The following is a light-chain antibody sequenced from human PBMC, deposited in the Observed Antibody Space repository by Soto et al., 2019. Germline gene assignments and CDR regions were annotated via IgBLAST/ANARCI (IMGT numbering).Light chain of an antibody. V-gene: IGKV1-8*01. CDR2: GAS. J-gene: IGKJ4*01. CDR3: QQYYNYPLT. Sequence: AIRMTQSPSSFSASTGDRVTITCRASQAISSSLAWYQQKPGKAPDLLIYGASTLQSGVPSRFSGSRSGTDFTLTISCLQSEDFATYYCQQYYNYPLTFGGGTKVEIK. CDR1: QAISSS.